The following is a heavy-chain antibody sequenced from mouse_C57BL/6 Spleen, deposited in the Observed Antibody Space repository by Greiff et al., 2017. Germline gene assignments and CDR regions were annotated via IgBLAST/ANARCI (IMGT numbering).Heavy chain of an antibody. CDR3: ADSSGYVGYAMDY. D-gene: IGHD3-2*02. CDR2: IYPGDGDT. CDR1: GYAFSSSW. Sequence: QVQLQQSGPELVKPGASVKISCKASGYAFSSSWMNWVKQRPGKGLEWIGRIYPGDGDTNYNGKFKGKATLTADKSSSTAYMQLSSLTSEDSAVYFCADSSGYVGYAMDYWGQGTSVTFSS. V-gene: IGHV1-82*01. J-gene: IGHJ4*01.